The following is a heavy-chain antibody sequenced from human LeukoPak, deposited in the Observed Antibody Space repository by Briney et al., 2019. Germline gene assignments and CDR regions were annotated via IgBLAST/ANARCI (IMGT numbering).Heavy chain of an antibody. CDR2: ISYDGTNK. CDR1: GVTFSNYD. CDR3: AKENDFVY. J-gene: IGHJ4*02. Sequence: GRSLRLSCAASGVTFSNYDMHWVRQAPGKGLEWVAVISYDGTNKYYADSVKGRFTISRDNSKSTLYLQMNSLRAEDTAVYYCAKENDFVYWGQGTLVTVSS. D-gene: IGHD3-3*01. V-gene: IGHV3-30*18.